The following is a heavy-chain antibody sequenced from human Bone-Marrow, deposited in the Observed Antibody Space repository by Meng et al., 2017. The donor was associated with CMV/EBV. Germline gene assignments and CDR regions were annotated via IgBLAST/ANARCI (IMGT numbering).Heavy chain of an antibody. CDR3: AAGSGAAPICLDY. J-gene: IGHJ4*02. D-gene: IGHD3-3*01. V-gene: IGHV1-69*05. Sequence: SVKVSCKASGGTFSSYAISWVRQAPGQGLEWMGGIIHIFGTANYAQKFQGRVTITTDESTSTAYMELSSLRSEDTAVYYCAAGSGAAPICLDYWGQGTLVTVSS. CDR1: GGTFSSYA. CDR2: IIHIFGTA.